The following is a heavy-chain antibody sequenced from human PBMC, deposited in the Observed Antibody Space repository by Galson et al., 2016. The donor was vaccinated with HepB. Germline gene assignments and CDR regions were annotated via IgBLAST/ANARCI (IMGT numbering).Heavy chain of an antibody. Sequence: ETLSLTCTVSGGSISSSSYYWGWIRQPPGKGLEWIGSIYYSGGTYYNPSLKSRVTISVDTSKNQFSLKLSSVTAADTAVYYCASMVRGVTIYYWGQGTLVTVSS. CDR2: IYYSGGT. J-gene: IGHJ4*02. CDR3: ASMVRGVTIYY. V-gene: IGHV4-39*01. D-gene: IGHD3-10*01. CDR1: GGSISSSSYY.